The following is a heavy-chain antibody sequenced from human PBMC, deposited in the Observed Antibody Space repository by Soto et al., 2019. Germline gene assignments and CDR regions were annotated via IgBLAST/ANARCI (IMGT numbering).Heavy chain of an antibody. V-gene: IGHV4-30-2*01. CDR1: GGSISSGGYS. Sequence: SETLSLTCAVSGGSISSGGYSWSWIRQPPGKGMEWIGYMYHSGSTYHNPSLKSRVTISIDRSKNQFSLKLSSVTAADTAVYYCARDLWGYCGTDCYPLDVWGQGTTVTVSS. CDR3: ARDLWGYCGTDCYPLDV. D-gene: IGHD2-21*02. J-gene: IGHJ6*02. CDR2: MYHSGST.